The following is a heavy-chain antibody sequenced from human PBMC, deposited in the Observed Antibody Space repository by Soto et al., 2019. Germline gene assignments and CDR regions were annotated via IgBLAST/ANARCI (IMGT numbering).Heavy chain of an antibody. CDR3: ARDRSHSSAYWWLAY. D-gene: IGHD3-22*01. CDR1: GYTFTSTW. CDR2: INPYGGAA. Sequence: QVQLVQSGAEVKKPGASVKVSCKASGYTFTSTWMHWVRQAPGQGLEWMGIINPYGGAATYAEKFQGRVTMTRDPSTATDYMELSSLRSEDTAMYYCARDRSHSSAYWWLAYWGQGPQVTVSS. V-gene: IGHV1-46*01. J-gene: IGHJ4*02.